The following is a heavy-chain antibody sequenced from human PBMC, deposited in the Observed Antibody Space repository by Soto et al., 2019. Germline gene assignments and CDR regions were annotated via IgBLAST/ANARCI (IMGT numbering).Heavy chain of an antibody. Sequence: SVKVSCKASGGTFSSYAISWVRQAPGQGLEWMGGIIPIFGTANYAQKFQGRVTITADESTSTAYMELSSLRSEDTAVYYCARAPTDGNYYDSSGYYYFDYCGQGTLVTVSS. CDR2: IIPIFGTA. CDR3: ARAPTDGNYYDSSGYYYFDY. J-gene: IGHJ4*02. CDR1: GGTFSSYA. V-gene: IGHV1-69*13. D-gene: IGHD3-22*01.